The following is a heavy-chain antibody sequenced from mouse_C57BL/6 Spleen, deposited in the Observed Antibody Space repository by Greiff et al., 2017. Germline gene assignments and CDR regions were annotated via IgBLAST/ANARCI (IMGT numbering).Heavy chain of an antibody. CDR1: GFTFTDYY. CDR3: ARYRGYGSSYDWYFDV. V-gene: IGHV7-3*01. J-gene: IGHJ1*03. CDR2: IRNKANGYTT. D-gene: IGHD1-1*01. Sequence: EVQVVESGGGLVQPGGSLSLSCAASGFTFTDYYMSWVRQPPGKALEWLGFIRNKANGYTTEYSASVKGRFTISRDNSQSILYLQMNALRAEDSATYYCARYRGYGSSYDWYFDVWGTGTTVTVSS.